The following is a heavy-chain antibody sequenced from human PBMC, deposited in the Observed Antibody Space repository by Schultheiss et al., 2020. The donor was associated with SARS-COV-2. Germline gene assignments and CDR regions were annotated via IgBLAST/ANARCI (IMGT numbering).Heavy chain of an antibody. V-gene: IGHV3-30*03. CDR3: ARDLLVIATSGFDP. J-gene: IGHJ5*02. CDR2: ISYDGSNK. D-gene: IGHD2-21*01. CDR1: GFTFSSYG. Sequence: GGSLRLSCAASGFTFSSYGMHWVRQAPGKGLEWVAVISYDGSNKYYADSVKGRFTISRDNSKNTLYLQMNSLRAEDTAVYYCARDLLVIATSGFDPWGQGTLVTVSS.